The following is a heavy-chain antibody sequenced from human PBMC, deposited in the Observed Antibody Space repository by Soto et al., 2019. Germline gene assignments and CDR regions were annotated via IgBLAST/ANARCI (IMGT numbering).Heavy chain of an antibody. CDR1: GFTFSSHA. V-gene: IGHV3-23*01. J-gene: IGHJ4*02. Sequence: EVQLLESGGGLVQPGGSLRLSCAVSGFTFSSHAMSWVRQAPGKGLECVSSITGSGDSTYYADSVKGRVTISRDKSTSTLYIQMNSLRAEDTAVYYSAKDLQFSGWLSAQTFDYWGQGTQVTVSS. CDR3: AKDLQFSGWLSAQTFDY. D-gene: IGHD6-19*01. CDR2: ITGSGDST.